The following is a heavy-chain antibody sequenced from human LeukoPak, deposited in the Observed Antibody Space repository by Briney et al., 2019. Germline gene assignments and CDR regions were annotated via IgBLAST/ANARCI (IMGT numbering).Heavy chain of an antibody. CDR1: GFTVSSNY. CDR3: ARAREKHQLLLDAFDI. D-gene: IGHD2-2*01. J-gene: IGHJ3*02. CDR2: IYSGGST. Sequence: PGGSLRLSCAASGFTVSSNYMSWVRQAPGKGLEWVSVIYSGGSTYYADSVKGRFTISRDNSKNTLYLQMNSLRAEDTAVYYCARAREKHQLLLDAFDIWGQGTMVTVSS. V-gene: IGHV3-53*01.